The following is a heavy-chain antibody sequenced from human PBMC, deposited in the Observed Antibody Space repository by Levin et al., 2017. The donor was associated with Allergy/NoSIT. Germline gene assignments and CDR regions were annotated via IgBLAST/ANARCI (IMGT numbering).Heavy chain of an antibody. Sequence: SQTLSLPCTVSGSSISGGGYHWTWIRQHPEKGLEWIGYIYYSGSTFYNPSLKSRLMISVDTSKNQFSLNVSSVTAADTAVYYCAREDGSTFDFWGQGALVTVAS. V-gene: IGHV4-31*03. CDR3: AREDGSTFDF. CDR2: IYYSGST. J-gene: IGHJ4*02. CDR1: GSSISGGGYH. D-gene: IGHD2-2*03.